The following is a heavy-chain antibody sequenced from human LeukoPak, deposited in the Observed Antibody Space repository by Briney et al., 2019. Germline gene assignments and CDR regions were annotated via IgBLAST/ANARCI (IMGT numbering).Heavy chain of an antibody. Sequence: SETLSLTCTVSGGSLNNYYWSWIRQPPGKALEWIGYICYSGTTTNYNPSLKSRVTISVDTSKNQFSLKLNSVTAADTALYYCARVDDWNALEYWGQGTLVTVSS. J-gene: IGHJ4*02. V-gene: IGHV4-59*01. CDR3: ARVDDWNALEY. CDR2: ICYSGTTT. D-gene: IGHD1-1*01. CDR1: GGSLNNYY.